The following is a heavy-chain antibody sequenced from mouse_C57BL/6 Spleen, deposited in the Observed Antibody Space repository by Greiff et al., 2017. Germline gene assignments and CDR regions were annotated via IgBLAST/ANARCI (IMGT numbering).Heavy chain of an antibody. Sequence: EVQLVESGGGLVKPGGSLKLSCAASGFTFSSYAMSWVRQTPEKRLEWVATISDGGSYTYYPDNVKGRFTISRDNAKNNLYLQMSHLKSEDTAMYYGARVDGYQPHWYFDVWGTGTTVTVSS. J-gene: IGHJ1*03. V-gene: IGHV5-4*01. D-gene: IGHD2-3*01. CDR1: GFTFSSYA. CDR2: ISDGGSYT. CDR3: ARVDGYQPHWYFDV.